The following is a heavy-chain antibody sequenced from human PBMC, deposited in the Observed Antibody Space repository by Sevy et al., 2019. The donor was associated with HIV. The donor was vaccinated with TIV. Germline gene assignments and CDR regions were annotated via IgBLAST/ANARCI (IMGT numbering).Heavy chain of an antibody. CDR1: GGTFSSYA. J-gene: IGHJ4*02. D-gene: IGHD3-22*01. Sequence: ASVKVSCKASGGTFSSYAISWVRQATGQGLEWMGGIIPIFGTANYAQKFQGRVTITADKSTSTAYMELSSRRPEDTAVYYCARDLRPYDSSGYYSGYWGQGTLVTVSS. CDR2: IIPIFGTA. CDR3: ARDLRPYDSSGYYSGY. V-gene: IGHV1-69*06.